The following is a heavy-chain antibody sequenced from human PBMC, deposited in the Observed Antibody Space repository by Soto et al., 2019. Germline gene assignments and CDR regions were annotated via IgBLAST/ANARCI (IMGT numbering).Heavy chain of an antibody. CDR2: INHSGST. V-gene: IGHV4-34*01. CDR3: ARGRGDGYNQDWYFDL. D-gene: IGHD3-10*01. Sequence: TSETLSLTCAVYGGSFSGYYWNWIRQPPGKGLEWIGEINHSGSTNYNPSLKSRVSISEGTSNNQFSLKLSSVTAADTAVYYCARGRGDGYNQDWYFDLWGRGTLVTVSS. CDR1: GGSFSGYY. J-gene: IGHJ2*01.